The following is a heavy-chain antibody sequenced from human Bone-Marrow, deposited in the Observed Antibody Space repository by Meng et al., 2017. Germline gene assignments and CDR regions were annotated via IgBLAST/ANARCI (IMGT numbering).Heavy chain of an antibody. Sequence: GESLKISCAASGFTFSSYSMNWVRQAPGRGLEWVSSISSSSSYIYYADSVKGRFTISRDNAKNSLYLQMNSLRAEDTAVYYCARDDGWLWYYYDGSGYYYDYWGQGTLVTVSS. V-gene: IGHV3-21*01. CDR2: ISSSSSYI. CDR1: GFTFSSYS. J-gene: IGHJ4*02. D-gene: IGHD3-22*01. CDR3: ARDDGWLWYYYDGSGYYYDY.